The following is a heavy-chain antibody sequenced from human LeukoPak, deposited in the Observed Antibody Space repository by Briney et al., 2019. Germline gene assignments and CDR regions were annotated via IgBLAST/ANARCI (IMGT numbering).Heavy chain of an antibody. CDR1: GYTFTSYQ. CDR3: TTERADY. J-gene: IGHJ4*02. Sequence: ASVKVSCKASGYTFTSYQMHWVRQATGQGLEWMGWMNPNSGNTGYAQKFQGRVTMTRNTSISTAYMELSSLRSEDTAVYYCTTERADYWGQGTLVTVSS. V-gene: IGHV1-8*02. CDR2: MNPNSGNT.